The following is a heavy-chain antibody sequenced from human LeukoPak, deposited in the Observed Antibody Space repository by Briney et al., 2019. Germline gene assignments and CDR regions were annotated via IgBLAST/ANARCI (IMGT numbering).Heavy chain of an antibody. CDR1: GGSISSYY. V-gene: IGHV4-4*07. D-gene: IGHD6-25*01. CDR3: AREGGDPRWLDP. Sequence: SETLSLTCTVSGGSISSYYWTRIRQSAGKGLEWIGRINTSGSTNYNPSLRSRVTMSVNTSKNQFSLNLTSVTAADTAVYSCAREGGDPRWLDPWGQGTLVTVSS. J-gene: IGHJ5*02. CDR2: INTSGST.